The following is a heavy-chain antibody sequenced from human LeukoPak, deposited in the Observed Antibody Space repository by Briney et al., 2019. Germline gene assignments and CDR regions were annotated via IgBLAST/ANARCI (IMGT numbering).Heavy chain of an antibody. Sequence: PGGSLRLSCAASGFTFSSYAMSWVRQAPGKGLEWVSAISGSGGSTYYADSVRGRFTISRDNSKNTLYLQMNSLRAEDTAVYYCAKDTYYDSSGNFDYWGQGTLVTVSS. V-gene: IGHV3-23*01. CDR1: GFTFSSYA. J-gene: IGHJ4*02. CDR3: AKDTYYDSSGNFDY. CDR2: ISGSGGST. D-gene: IGHD3-22*01.